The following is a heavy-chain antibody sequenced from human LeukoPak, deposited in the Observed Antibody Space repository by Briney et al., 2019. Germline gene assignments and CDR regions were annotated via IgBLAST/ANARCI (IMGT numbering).Heavy chain of an antibody. CDR1: GFSVSSKY. J-gene: IGHJ6*02. D-gene: IGHD2-2*01. Sequence: GGSLRLSCAASGFSVSSKYMSWVRQAPGKGLAWVSGINWNGGSTGYADSVKGRFTISRDNAKNSLYLQMNSLRAEDTALYYCARDRRGVVPAAHYYYGMDVWGQGTTVTVSS. CDR2: INWNGGST. CDR3: ARDRRGVVPAAHYYYGMDV. V-gene: IGHV3-20*04.